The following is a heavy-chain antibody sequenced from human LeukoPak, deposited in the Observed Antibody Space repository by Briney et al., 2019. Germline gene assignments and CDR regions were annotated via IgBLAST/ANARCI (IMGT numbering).Heavy chain of an antibody. CDR2: IYHSRST. J-gene: IGHJ4*02. V-gene: IGHV4-38-2*02. CDR1: GYSISSGYF. D-gene: IGHD5-12*01. CDR3: ARDFSGYDVGY. Sequence: SETLSLTCAVSGYSISSGYFWGWIRQPPGKGLEWIGSIYHSRSTYYNASLRSRVTISVDTSKNESSLKLSFLSAADTAVYYCARDFSGYDVGYWGQGILVTVSS.